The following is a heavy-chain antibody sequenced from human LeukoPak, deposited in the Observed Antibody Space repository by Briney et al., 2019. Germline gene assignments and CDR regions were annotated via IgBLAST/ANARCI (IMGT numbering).Heavy chain of an antibody. CDR1: GFTFSSSW. D-gene: IGHD6-25*01. CDR3: ARQRQPGDWALAY. Sequence: GGSLRLSCAASGFTFSSSWMTWVRQAPGKGLEWVANIKHDRSEKYYVDSVKGRFTISRDNAKNSLYLQMISLRVEDTAVYYCARQRQPGDWALAYWGQGTLVPVSS. CDR2: IKHDRSEK. V-gene: IGHV3-7*01. J-gene: IGHJ4*02.